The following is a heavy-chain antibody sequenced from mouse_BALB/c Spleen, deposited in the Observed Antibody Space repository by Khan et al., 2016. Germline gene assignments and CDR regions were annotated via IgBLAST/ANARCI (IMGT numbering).Heavy chain of an antibody. V-gene: IGHV1-5*01. CDR3: TNKYYGLGFDY. J-gene: IGHJ2*01. D-gene: IGHD1-1*01. CDR2: IYPGNSDT. Sequence: VQLKQSGTVLARPGASVKMSCKASGYTFTSYWMHWVKQRPGQGLEWIGAIYPGNSDTSYNQKFKGKAKLTAVTSTSTAYMELSSLTNEDSAVYYCTNKYYGLGFDYWGQGTTLTVSS. CDR1: GYTFTSYW.